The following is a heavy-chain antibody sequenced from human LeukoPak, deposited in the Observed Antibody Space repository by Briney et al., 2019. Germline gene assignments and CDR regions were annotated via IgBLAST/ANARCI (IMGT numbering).Heavy chain of an antibody. CDR3: ARNSIRITIFGVVPDAFDI. CDR1: GGSINNYY. V-gene: IGHV4-59*04. D-gene: IGHD3-3*01. Sequence: SETLSLTCTGSGGSINNYYWSWIRQPPGKGVEWIGYIYYSGSTYYNPSLKSRVTMSVDTSKNQFSLKLSSVTAVDTAVYYCARNSIRITIFGVVPDAFDIWGQGTMVTVSS. J-gene: IGHJ3*02. CDR2: IYYSGST.